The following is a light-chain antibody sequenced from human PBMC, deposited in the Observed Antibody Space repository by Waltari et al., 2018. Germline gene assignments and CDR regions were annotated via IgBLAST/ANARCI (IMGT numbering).Light chain of an antibody. Sequence: DVVLTQSLLSLPVTLGQPASISCKSSQSLVHSDGNTYLAWFHQRPGQSPRRLIYKVSNRESGVPDRFSASGSGTDFTLKISRVEAEDVGVYYCMQGTHWPLTFGGGTKVEMK. CDR3: MQGTHWPLT. V-gene: IGKV2-30*02. CDR2: KVS. J-gene: IGKJ4*01. CDR1: QSLVHSDGNTY.